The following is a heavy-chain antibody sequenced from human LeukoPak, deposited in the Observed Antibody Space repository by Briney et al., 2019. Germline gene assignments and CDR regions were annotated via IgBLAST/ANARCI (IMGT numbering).Heavy chain of an antibody. Sequence: SETLSLTCTVSGGSVTSYYCNWVRQPPGRGLEWIGYIYYSGGTNYNPSLESRGTISLDTANNQSSLKLRSVTAEDTAVYYCATTGATSPSSASWFNIEYWGQGTLVPVSS. CDR1: GGSVTSYY. V-gene: IGHV4-59*08. D-gene: IGHD6-13*01. CDR3: ATTGATSPSSASWFNIEY. J-gene: IGHJ4*02. CDR2: IYYSGGT.